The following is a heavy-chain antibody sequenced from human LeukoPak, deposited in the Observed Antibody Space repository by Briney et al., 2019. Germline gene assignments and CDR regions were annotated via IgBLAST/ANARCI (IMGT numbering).Heavy chain of an antibody. CDR1: GFTFSSYS. V-gene: IGHV3-21*04. D-gene: IGHD2-15*01. CDR2: ISSSSSYI. CDR3: AKDSTPPIYCSGGSCYGNFDY. Sequence: GGSLRLSCAASGFTFSSYSMNWVRQAPGKGLEWVSSISSSSSYIYYADSVKGRFTISRDNAKNSLYLQMNSLRADDTAVYYCAKDSTPPIYCSGGSCYGNFDYWGQRTLVTVSS. J-gene: IGHJ4*02.